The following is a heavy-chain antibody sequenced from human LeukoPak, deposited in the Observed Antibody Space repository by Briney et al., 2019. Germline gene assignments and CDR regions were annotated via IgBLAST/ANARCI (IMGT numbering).Heavy chain of an antibody. CDR1: GFTFSSCG. J-gene: IGHJ4*02. D-gene: IGHD5/OR15-5a*01. V-gene: IGHV3-33*01. CDR3: ARDQSGLRNDY. CDR2: IWYDGSNK. Sequence: PGRSLRLSCAASGFTFSSCGMHWVRQAPGKGLEWVAVIWYDGSNKYYADSVKGRFTISRDNSKNTLYLQMNSLRAEDTAVYYCARDQSGLRNDYWGQGTLVTVSS.